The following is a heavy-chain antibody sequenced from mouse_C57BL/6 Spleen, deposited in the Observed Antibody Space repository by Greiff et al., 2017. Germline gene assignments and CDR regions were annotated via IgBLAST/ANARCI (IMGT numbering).Heavy chain of an antibody. CDR2: INPNNGGT. V-gene: IGHV1-26*01. Sequence: EVQLQQSGPELVKPGASVKISCKASGYTFTDYYMNWVKQSHGKSLEWIGDINPNNGGTSYNQKFKGKATLTVDKSSSTAYMELRSLTSEASAVYYCARGDSNYPYYFDYWGQGTTLTVSS. J-gene: IGHJ2*01. D-gene: IGHD2-5*01. CDR3: ARGDSNYPYYFDY. CDR1: GYTFTDYY.